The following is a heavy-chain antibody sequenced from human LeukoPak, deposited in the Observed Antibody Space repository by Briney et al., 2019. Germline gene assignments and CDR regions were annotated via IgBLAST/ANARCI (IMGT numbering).Heavy chain of an antibody. CDR2: ISYDGGSE. D-gene: IGHD6-19*01. CDR3: ARDSSGWYPGYFQH. CDR1: GFTLSDYT. V-gene: IGHV3-30-3*01. J-gene: IGHJ1*01. Sequence: GGSLRLSCTVSGFTLSDYTMHWVRQAPGKGLEWVAVISYDGGSEYYADSVKGRFTISRDNSKNTLYLQMNSLRAEDTAVYYCARDSSGWYPGYFQHWGQGTLVTVSS.